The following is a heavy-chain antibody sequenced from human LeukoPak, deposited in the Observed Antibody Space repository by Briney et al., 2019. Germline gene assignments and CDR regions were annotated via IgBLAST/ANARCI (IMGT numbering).Heavy chain of an antibody. V-gene: IGHV3-23*01. CDR1: GFTFSSYA. J-gene: IGHJ4*02. CDR3: ATLTSTVYNFDY. D-gene: IGHD1-14*01. Sequence: GGSLRLPCAASGFTFSSYAMSWVRQAPGKGLEWVSAISGSGGSTYYADSVKGRFTISRDNSKNTLYLQMNSLRAEDTAVYYCATLTSTVYNFDYWGQGTLVTVSS. CDR2: ISGSGGST.